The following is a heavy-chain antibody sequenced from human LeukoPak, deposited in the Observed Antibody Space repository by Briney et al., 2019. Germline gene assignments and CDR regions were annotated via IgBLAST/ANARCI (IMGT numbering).Heavy chain of an antibody. D-gene: IGHD6-13*01. CDR1: GFTVRNYY. J-gene: IGHJ4*02. CDR3: ARDPPAVASNTYG. V-gene: IGHV3-66*01. CDR2: IYSDGTT. Sequence: PGGSLRLSCAASGFTVRNYYMNWVRQAPGKGLEWVSLIYSDGTTDYADSVRGRFTISRDNFENTLYLQMNSLRVEDTAIYYCARDPPAVASNTYGWGQGTLVTVSS.